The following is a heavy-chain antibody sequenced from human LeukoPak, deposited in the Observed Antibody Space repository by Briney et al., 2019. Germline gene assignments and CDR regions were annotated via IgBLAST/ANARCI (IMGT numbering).Heavy chain of an antibody. V-gene: IGHV3-23*01. J-gene: IGHJ2*01. CDR2: ISGSGGST. CDR1: GFTFSSYA. D-gene: IGHD6-13*01. CDR3: ARVRSQQLPPWYFDL. Sequence: PGGSLRLSCAASGFTFSSYAMSWVRQAPGKGLEWVSAISGSGGSTYYADSVKGRFTISRDNSKNTLYLQMNSLRAEDTAVYYCARVRSQQLPPWYFDLWGRGTLVTVSS.